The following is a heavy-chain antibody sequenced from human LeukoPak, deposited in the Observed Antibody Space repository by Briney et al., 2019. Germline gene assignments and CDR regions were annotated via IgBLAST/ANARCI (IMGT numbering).Heavy chain of an antibody. CDR2: ISSSGTYK. CDR3: AKGKDSVAGATNDY. V-gene: IGHV3-21*01. Sequence: GGSLRLSCAVSGFTFSSYSMSWVRQAPGKGLEWLSSISSSGTYKYYADSVKGRFTISRDNAKNSLYLQMNSLRAEDTAVYYCAKGKDSVAGATNDYWGQGTLSPSPQ. D-gene: IGHD6-19*01. CDR1: GFTFSSYS. J-gene: IGHJ4*02.